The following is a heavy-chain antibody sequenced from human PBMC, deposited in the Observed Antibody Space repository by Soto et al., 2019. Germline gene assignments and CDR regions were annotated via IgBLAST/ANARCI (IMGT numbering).Heavy chain of an antibody. Sequence: EVQLVESGGGLIQPGGSLRLSCAVSGFTVSNHYMSWVRQAPGKGLEGVSVIYSGGYTAYGDSVKGRFTISRDNSKNTLYHQMNRRRAAGAAVYYGAAQRGGGGYWGQGTLVTVSS. V-gene: IGHV3-53*01. CDR3: AAQRGGGGY. D-gene: IGHD6-25*01. J-gene: IGHJ4*02. CDR2: IYSGGYT. CDR1: GFTVSNHY.